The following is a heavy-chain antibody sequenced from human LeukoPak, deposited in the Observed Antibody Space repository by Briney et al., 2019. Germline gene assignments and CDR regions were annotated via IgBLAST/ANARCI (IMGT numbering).Heavy chain of an antibody. J-gene: IGHJ5*02. V-gene: IGHV1-2*02. CDR3: ARGGWSLGYCSSSSCLDWFDP. CDR2: INPNSGGT. Sequence: GASVKVSCKASRYTFTDYYTHWVRQAPGQGLQWMGWINPNSGGTNYAQKFQGRVTMTRDTSISTAYMELSRLRSDDTAVYYCARGGWSLGYCSSSSCLDWFDPWGQGTLFTVSS. D-gene: IGHD2-2*01. CDR1: RYTFTDYY.